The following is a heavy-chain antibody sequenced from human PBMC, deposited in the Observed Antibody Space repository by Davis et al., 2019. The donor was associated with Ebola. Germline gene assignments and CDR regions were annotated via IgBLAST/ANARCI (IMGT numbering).Heavy chain of an antibody. Sequence: ASVKVSCKASGYTFTNYDINWVRQATGQGLEWVGWMNPNSGNTGYAQKVQGRITMTTDTSTSTAYMELRSLRSDDTARYYCARDVRGITGPSEYWGQGTLVTVSS. CDR2: MNPNSGNT. CDR1: GYTFTNYD. J-gene: IGHJ4*02. V-gene: IGHV1-8*01. D-gene: IGHD1-1*01. CDR3: ARDVRGITGPSEY.